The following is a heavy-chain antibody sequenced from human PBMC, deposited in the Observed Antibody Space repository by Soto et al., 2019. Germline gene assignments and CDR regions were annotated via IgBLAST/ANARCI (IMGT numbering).Heavy chain of an antibody. Sequence: PSQTLSLTCVISGDSVSSNRVTWNWIRQSSSRGLEWLGRTYFRSKWYNDYAESVRSRITIDPDTSKNQFSLHLNSVTPEDTAVYYCVRLVGNSWLDFWGQGTLVTVSS. V-gene: IGHV6-1*01. CDR1: GDSVSSNRVT. CDR2: TYFRSKWYN. D-gene: IGHD2-2*01. J-gene: IGHJ5*01. CDR3: VRLVGNSWLDF.